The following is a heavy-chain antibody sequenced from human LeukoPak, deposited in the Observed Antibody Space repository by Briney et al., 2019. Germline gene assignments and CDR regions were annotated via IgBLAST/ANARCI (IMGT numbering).Heavy chain of an antibody. CDR2: ITSSGDGV. V-gene: IGHV3-48*03. CDR1: GFTFRIYE. D-gene: IGHD4-11*01. CDR3: ARDRGSRSNSPYYFDY. Sequence: GGSLSLSCAASGFTFRIYELHWVRQAPGKGLEWVSYITSSGDGVYYAHSVRGRFTISRDNAKNSLYLEMNSLRAEDTAVCYCARDRGSRSNSPYYFDYWGQGALVTVSS. J-gene: IGHJ4*02.